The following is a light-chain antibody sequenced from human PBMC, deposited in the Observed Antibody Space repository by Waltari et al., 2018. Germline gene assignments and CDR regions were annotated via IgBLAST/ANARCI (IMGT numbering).Light chain of an antibody. CDR3: QQFNDSPLT. Sequence: AIQLTQSPSSLSASVGDRVTITCLASQGICSALTWYQQKPGKAPKLLIYDASSLESAVPSRFSGSGSGTDFTLSISSLQPEDFATYYCQQFNDSPLTFGGGTKVEIK. CDR1: QGICSA. CDR2: DAS. V-gene: IGKV1D-13*01. J-gene: IGKJ4*01.